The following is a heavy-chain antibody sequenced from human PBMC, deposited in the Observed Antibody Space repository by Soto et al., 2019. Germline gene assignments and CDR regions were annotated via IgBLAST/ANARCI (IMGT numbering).Heavy chain of an antibody. D-gene: IGHD1-20*01. CDR3: AHRLGGYSWNDGYFDY. CDR1: GFSLSTSGVG. Sequence: GSGPTLVNPTQTLTLTCTFSGFSLSTSGVGVGWIRQPPGKALEWLVLIYWDNDKRYSPSVKTRLSITKDTSKNQVVLTMTDMDPVDTATYSCAHRLGGYSWNDGYFDYWGQGTLVTVSS. V-gene: IGHV2-5*02. J-gene: IGHJ4*02. CDR2: IYWDNDK.